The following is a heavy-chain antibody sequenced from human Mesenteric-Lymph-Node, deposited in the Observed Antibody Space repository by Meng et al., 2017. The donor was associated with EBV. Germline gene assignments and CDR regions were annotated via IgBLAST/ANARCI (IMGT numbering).Heavy chain of an antibody. Sequence: VPVQYSGHVLLKPSGTLSLTCAVSGDSLTSTNWWSCVRQPPGKGLEWIGEIFHSGITNYNPSLKSRITLSVDKSKNLFSLNLSSVTAADTAVYFCARRREYSSGWPIDYWGQGTLVTVSS. J-gene: IGHJ4*02. CDR3: ARRREYSSGWPIDY. V-gene: IGHV4-4*02. D-gene: IGHD6-19*01. CDR1: GDSLTSTNW. CDR2: IFHSGIT.